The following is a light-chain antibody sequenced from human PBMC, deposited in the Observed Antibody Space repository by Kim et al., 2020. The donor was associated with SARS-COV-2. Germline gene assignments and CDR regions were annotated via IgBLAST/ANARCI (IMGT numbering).Light chain of an antibody. Sequence: ASVGYRVNITCRASQSISIWLAWFQQKPGKAPNLLIYRASNLQSGVPSRFSGSGSGTDFTLTISSLQPDDFATYYCQQYDSYSITFGQGTRLEIK. V-gene: IGKV1-5*03. CDR1: QSISIW. J-gene: IGKJ5*01. CDR3: QQYDSYSIT. CDR2: RAS.